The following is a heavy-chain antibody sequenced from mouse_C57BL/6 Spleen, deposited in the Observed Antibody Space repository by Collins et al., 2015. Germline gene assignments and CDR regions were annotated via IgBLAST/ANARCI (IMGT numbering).Heavy chain of an antibody. CDR2: IDPSDSYT. J-gene: IGHJ2*01. CDR3: TTGDFDY. V-gene: IGHV1-50*01. Sequence: LQQPGAELVKPGASVKLSCKASGYTFTSYWMQWVKQRPGQGLEWIGEIDPSDSYTNYNQKFKGKATLTVDTSSSTAYMQLSSLTSEDSAVYYCTTGDFDYWGQGTTLTVSS. CDR1: GYTFTSYW. D-gene: IGHD1-1*01.